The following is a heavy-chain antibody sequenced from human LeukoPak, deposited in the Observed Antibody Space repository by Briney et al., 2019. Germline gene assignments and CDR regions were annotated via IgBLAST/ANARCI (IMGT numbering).Heavy chain of an antibody. CDR3: ARNSSGNYFDY. V-gene: IGHV4-38-2*01. CDR2: IYNSGST. CDR1: GNSISNTYY. Sequence: PSETLSLTCAVSGNSISNTYYWGWIRQPPGKELDWIGSIYNSGSTHYKPSLKSRVTISVDTSKNQFSLKLSSVTAADTAVYYCARNSSGNYFDYWGQGTLVTVSS. D-gene: IGHD1-26*01. J-gene: IGHJ4*02.